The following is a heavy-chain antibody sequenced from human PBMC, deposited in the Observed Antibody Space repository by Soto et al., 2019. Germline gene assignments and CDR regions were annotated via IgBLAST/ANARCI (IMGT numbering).Heavy chain of an antibody. CDR1: GYTFTAFY. D-gene: IGHD6-25*01. CDR3: TTLRLDP. J-gene: IGHJ5*02. V-gene: IGHV1-2*02. CDR2: VNPNTGLT. Sequence: ASVKVSCKVSGYTFTAFYMNWVRQAPGQGLEWMGWVNPNTGLTKYAQKFRDRVTMTRDTSINTAYMELSGLTSDDTAVYYCTTLRLDPWGQGTLVTVSS.